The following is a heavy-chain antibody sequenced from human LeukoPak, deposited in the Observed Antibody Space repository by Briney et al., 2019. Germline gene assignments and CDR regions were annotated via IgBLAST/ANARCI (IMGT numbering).Heavy chain of an antibody. J-gene: IGHJ4*02. Sequence: GGSLRLSCVASGFTFSSYALSWVRQAPGKGLEWVSAISDSGGSTYYADSVKGRFTISRDNSKNTLYLQMNSLRAEDTAVYYCATYDFWSGYGVGYWGKGTLVTVSS. V-gene: IGHV3-23*01. CDR2: ISDSGGST. CDR3: ATYDFWSGYGVGY. CDR1: GFTFSSYA. D-gene: IGHD3-3*01.